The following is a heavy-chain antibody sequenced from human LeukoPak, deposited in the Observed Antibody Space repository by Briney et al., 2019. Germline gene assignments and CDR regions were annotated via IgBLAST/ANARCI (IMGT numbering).Heavy chain of an antibody. V-gene: IGHV4-39*02. CDR3: AREGRRAAAGFDY. J-gene: IGHJ4*02. CDR2: IYYSGST. D-gene: IGHD6-13*01. CDR1: GGSISSSSYY. Sequence: SETLSLTCTVSGGSISSSSYYWGWIRQPPGKGLEWIGSIYYSGSTYYNPSLKSRVTISVDTSKNQFCLKLSAVTAADTAVYYCAREGRRAAAGFDYWGQGTLVTVSS.